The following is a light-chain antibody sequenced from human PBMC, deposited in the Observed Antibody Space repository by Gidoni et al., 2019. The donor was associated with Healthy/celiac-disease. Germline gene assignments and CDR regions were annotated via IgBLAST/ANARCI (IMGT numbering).Light chain of an antibody. V-gene: IGKV3-11*01. CDR1: QSVSSY. J-gene: IGKJ3*01. CDR3: QQRSNWPQFT. Sequence: EIVLTQSPATLSLSPGERATLSCRASQSVSSYLAWYQQKPGQAPRLLIYDASNRATGIPARFSGSWSGTDFTLTISSLEPEDFAVYYCQQRSNWPQFTFGPXTKVDIK. CDR2: DAS.